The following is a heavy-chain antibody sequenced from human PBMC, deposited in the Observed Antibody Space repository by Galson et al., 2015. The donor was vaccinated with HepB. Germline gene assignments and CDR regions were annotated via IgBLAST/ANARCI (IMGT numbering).Heavy chain of an antibody. CDR2: ISSSSSYI. Sequence: SLRLSCAASGFTFGSYSMNWVRQAPGKGLEWVSSISSSSSYIYYADSVKGRFTISRDNAKNSLYLQMNSLRAEDTAVYYCARGGAGGYCSGGSCYYDYWGQGTLVTVSS. D-gene: IGHD2-15*01. V-gene: IGHV3-21*01. J-gene: IGHJ4*02. CDR3: ARGGAGGYCSGGSCYYDY. CDR1: GFTFGSYS.